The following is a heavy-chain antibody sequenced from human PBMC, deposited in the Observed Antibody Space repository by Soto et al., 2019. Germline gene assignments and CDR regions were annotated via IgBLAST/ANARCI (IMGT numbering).Heavy chain of an antibody. CDR2: IYHSGST. CDR1: GGSISSSNW. CDR3: ARLDLGTYYYDSSGYS. Sequence: PSETLSLTCAVSGGSISSSNWWSWVRQPPGKGLEWIGEIYHSGSTNYNPSLKSRVTISVDKSKNQFSLKLSSVTAADTAVYYCARLDLGTYYYDSSGYSWGQGTLVTVSS. D-gene: IGHD3-22*01. J-gene: IGHJ5*02. V-gene: IGHV4-4*02.